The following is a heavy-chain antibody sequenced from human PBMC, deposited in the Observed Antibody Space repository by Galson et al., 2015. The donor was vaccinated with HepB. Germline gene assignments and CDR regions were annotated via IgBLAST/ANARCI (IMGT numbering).Heavy chain of an antibody. CDR1: GFNVHINY. J-gene: IGHJ4*02. D-gene: IGHD3-3*01. Sequence: SLRLSCAASGFNVHINYMVWVRQAPGKGLEWVSVIYSSGSTYYAASVKGRFTISSDDSRNTLYLQMDSLKPEDTAVYYCTVGFFSSTNYWGQGAQVTVPS. CDR3: TVGFFSSTNY. CDR2: IYSSGST. V-gene: IGHV3-66*02.